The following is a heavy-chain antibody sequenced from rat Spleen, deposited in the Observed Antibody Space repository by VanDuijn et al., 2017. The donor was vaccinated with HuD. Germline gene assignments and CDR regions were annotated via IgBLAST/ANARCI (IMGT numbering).Heavy chain of an antibody. CDR2: MWRGGST. V-gene: IGHV2-45*01. CDR1: GFSLTSYS. D-gene: IGHD1-3*01. CDR3: ARGGNYGSYSYYFDY. Sequence: QVQLKESGPGLVQPSETLSLTCNVSGFSLTSYSVSWVRQPSGKGLEWMGVMWRGGSTDYNSALKSRLSISRDTSKNQVFLKMNSLQSEDTTTYYCARGGNYGSYSYYFDYWGQGVMVTVSS. J-gene: IGHJ2*01.